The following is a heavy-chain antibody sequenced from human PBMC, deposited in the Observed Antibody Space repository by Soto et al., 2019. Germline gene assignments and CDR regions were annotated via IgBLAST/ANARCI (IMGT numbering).Heavy chain of an antibody. D-gene: IGHD3-9*01. Sequence: SETLSLTCTVAGGSISSGGYYCSWIRQHPGKGLEWIGYIYYSGSTYYNPSLKSRVTISVDTSKNQFSLKLSSVTAADTAVYYCARERGPDILTGYYKPPGGMDVWGQGTTVTVSS. CDR2: IYYSGST. J-gene: IGHJ6*02. V-gene: IGHV4-31*03. CDR1: GGSISSGGYY. CDR3: ARERGPDILTGYYKPPGGMDV.